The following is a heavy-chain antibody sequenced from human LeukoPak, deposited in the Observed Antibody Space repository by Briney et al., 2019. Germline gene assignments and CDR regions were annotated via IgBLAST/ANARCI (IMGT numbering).Heavy chain of an antibody. V-gene: IGHV3-23*01. CDR1: GFTFSSYT. D-gene: IGHD7-27*01. CDR3: AKDGGLWVSAHWGDS. CDR2: ITTGGPNT. Sequence: GGSLRLSCTASGFTFSSYTMSWVRQAPGKGLKWVSTITTGGPNTYYADSVRGRFTVSRDDSKNTLYLQMNSLRAEDTAVYYCAKDGGLWVSAHWGDSWGRGTLVTVSS. J-gene: IGHJ4*02.